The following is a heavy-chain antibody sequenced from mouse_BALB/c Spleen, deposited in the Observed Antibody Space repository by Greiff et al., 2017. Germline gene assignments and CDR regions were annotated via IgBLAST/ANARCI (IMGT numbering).Heavy chain of an antibody. CDR3: TTTAKAMDY. J-gene: IGHJ4*01. Sequence: EVQLMESGGGLVQPGGSMKLSCVASGFTFSNYWMNWVRQSPEKGLEWVAEIRLKSNNYATHYAESVKGRFTISRDDSKSSVYLQMNNLRAEDTGIYYCTTTAKAMDYWGQGTSVTVSS. D-gene: IGHD1-2*01. CDR2: IRLKSNNYAT. V-gene: IGHV6-6*02. CDR1: GFTFSNYW.